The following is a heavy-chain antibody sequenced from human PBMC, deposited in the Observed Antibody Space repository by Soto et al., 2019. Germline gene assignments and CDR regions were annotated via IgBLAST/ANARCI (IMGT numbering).Heavy chain of an antibody. V-gene: IGHV1-18*01. CDR2: ISAYNGNT. CDR1: GYTFTSYG. J-gene: IGHJ5*02. CDR3: ARDPKRPHGRNWFDP. Sequence: ASVKVSCKASGYTFTSYGISWVRQAPGQGLEWMGWISAYNGNTNYAQKLQGRVTMTTDTSTSTAYMELRSLRSDDTAVYYCARDPKRPHGRNWFDPWGQGTLVTVSS. D-gene: IGHD6-6*01.